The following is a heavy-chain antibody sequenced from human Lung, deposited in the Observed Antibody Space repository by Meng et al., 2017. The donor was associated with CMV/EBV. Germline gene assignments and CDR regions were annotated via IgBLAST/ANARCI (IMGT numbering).Heavy chain of an antibody. V-gene: IGHV3-7*01. J-gene: IGHJ6*02. CDR3: ARGPKAHSGGYSPQVAGYYYGMDD. Sequence: GESLKISCAASGFTFSSYWMSWVRQAPGKGLEWVANIKQDGSEKYYVDSVKGRFTISRDNAKNSLYLQMNSLRAEDTAVYYCARGPKAHSGGYSPQVAGYYYGMDDWGQGTTVTVSS. D-gene: IGHD1-26*01. CDR1: GFTFSSYW. CDR2: IKQDGSEK.